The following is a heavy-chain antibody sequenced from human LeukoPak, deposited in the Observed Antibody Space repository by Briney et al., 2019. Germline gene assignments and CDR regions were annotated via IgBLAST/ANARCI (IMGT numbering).Heavy chain of an antibody. CDR3: VRGGTYCDSTCKGADY. D-gene: IGHD2/OR15-2a*01. V-gene: IGHV3-21*01. J-gene: IGHJ4*02. CDR2: IDSSTTRI. CDR1: GSTFRSFS. Sequence: PGGSLRLSCAASGSTFRSFSMNWVRQAPGKGLEWVSAIDSSTTRIYYANSVRGRFTISRDNAKNSLDLQMNSLRAEDTAVYYCVRGGTYCDSTCKGADYWGQGTLVAVSS.